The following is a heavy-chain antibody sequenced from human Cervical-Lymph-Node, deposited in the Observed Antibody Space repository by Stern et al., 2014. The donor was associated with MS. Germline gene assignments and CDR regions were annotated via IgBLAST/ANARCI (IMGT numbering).Heavy chain of an antibody. CDR2: IWFDGSNK. CDR1: GFTFETYG. CDR3: AREKGVCSGEYCHVNFDV. J-gene: IGHJ4*02. Sequence: VQLVESGGGVVQPGRSLRLSCEASGFTFETYGMHWVRQAPGKGLEWVAVIWFDGSNKKYVDSVKGRFTISRDNVKNTLYLQMNSLRVEDTAIYYCAREKGVCSGEYCHVNFDVWGQGTLVTVSS. V-gene: IGHV3-33*01. D-gene: IGHD2-15*01.